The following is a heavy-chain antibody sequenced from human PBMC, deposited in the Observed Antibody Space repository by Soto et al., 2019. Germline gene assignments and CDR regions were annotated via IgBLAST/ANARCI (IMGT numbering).Heavy chain of an antibody. CDR2: IYPGDSDT. CDR1: GYSFTSYW. J-gene: IGHJ3*02. D-gene: IGHD2-2*01. Sequence: GESRKISCKGSGYSFTSYWIGWVRQVPGKGLEWMGIIYPGDSDTRYSPSFQGQVTVSADKSISTAYLQWSSLKAPDTAMYYCARKYCITSTCAGSGFDIWGQGTMGTGS. V-gene: IGHV5-51*01. CDR3: ARKYCITSTCAGSGFDI.